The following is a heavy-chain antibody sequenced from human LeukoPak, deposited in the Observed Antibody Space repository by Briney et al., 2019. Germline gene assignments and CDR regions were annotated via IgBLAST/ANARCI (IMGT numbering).Heavy chain of an antibody. CDR3: ARAKDIVVVVAATCFDY. CDR2: ISSSSSYI. Sequence: GGSLRLSCAASGFTFSSYSMNWVRQALGKGLEWVSSISSSSSYIYYADSVKGRFTISRDNAKNSLYLQMNSLRAEDTAVYYCARAKDIVVVVAATCFDYWGQGTLVTVSS. V-gene: IGHV3-21*01. CDR1: GFTFSSYS. J-gene: IGHJ4*02. D-gene: IGHD2-15*01.